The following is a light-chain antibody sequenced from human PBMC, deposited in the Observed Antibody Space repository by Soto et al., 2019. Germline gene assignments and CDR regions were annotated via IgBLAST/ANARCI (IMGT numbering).Light chain of an antibody. V-gene: IGLV2-14*01. J-gene: IGLJ3*02. CDR2: EVS. CDR1: NSDIGGYNY. Sequence: QSALTQPASVSGSPGQSITISCTGTNSDIGGYNYVSWYQQHPGKAPKLILYEVSNRPSGVSDRFSGSKSGNTASLTISGLQAEDEADYHCSSYTGGSILVVFGGGTKLTVL. CDR3: SSYTGGSILVV.